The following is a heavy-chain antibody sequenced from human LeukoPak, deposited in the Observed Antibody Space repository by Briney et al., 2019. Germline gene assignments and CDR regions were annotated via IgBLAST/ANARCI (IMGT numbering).Heavy chain of an antibody. J-gene: IGHJ4*02. D-gene: IGHD5-12*01. Sequence: GESLKISCKGSGYSFTSYWIGWVRQTPGKGLEWMGIIYPGDSDTRYSPSFQGQVTISADKSISTAYLQWSSLKASDTAMYYCAIPLDRSGYDLDYWGQGTLVTVSS. CDR2: IYPGDSDT. CDR1: GYSFTSYW. V-gene: IGHV5-51*01. CDR3: AIPLDRSGYDLDY.